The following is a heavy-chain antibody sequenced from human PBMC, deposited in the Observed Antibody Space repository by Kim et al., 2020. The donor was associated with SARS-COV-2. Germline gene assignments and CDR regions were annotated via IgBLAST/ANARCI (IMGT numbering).Heavy chain of an antibody. CDR1: GFTFSSYS. D-gene: IGHD2-21*02. CDR2: ISSSSSTI. J-gene: IGHJ3*02. CDR3: ARDPNCGGDCFNDAFDI. Sequence: GGSLRLSCAASGFTFSSYSMNWVRQAPGKGLEWVSYISSSSSTIYYADSVKGRFTISRDNAKNSLYLQMNSLRDEDTAVYYCARDPNCGGDCFNDAFDIWGQGTMVTVSS. V-gene: IGHV3-48*02.